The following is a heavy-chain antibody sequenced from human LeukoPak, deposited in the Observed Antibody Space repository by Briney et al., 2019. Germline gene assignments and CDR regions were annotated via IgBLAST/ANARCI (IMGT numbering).Heavy chain of an antibody. Sequence: SETLSLTCTVSGGSISSSSYSWGWIRQPPGKGLEWIGSVYYSGSTYYNPSLKSRVTISVDTSKNQFSLKLSSVTAADTAVYYCARMVDYDFWSSFDYWGQGTLVTVSS. V-gene: IGHV4-39*07. CDR2: VYYSGST. J-gene: IGHJ4*02. CDR1: GGSISSSSYS. D-gene: IGHD3-3*01. CDR3: ARMVDYDFWSSFDY.